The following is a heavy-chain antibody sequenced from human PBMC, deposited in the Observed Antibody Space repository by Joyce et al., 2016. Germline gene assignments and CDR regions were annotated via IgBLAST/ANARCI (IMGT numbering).Heavy chain of an antibody. Sequence: QVQLQQWGAGLLKPSETLSLTCAVSGVPFRGFFWTWVRQPPGKGLEWIGEINNSGVTNYNPSLKTRVTFSVDTSKNQFSLKLTSLSAADTAVYYCARSQWLAPLMYWGQGTPVTVSS. V-gene: IGHV4-34*01. CDR1: GVPFRGFF. D-gene: IGHD6-19*01. J-gene: IGHJ4*02. CDR3: ARSQWLAPLMY. CDR2: INNSGVT.